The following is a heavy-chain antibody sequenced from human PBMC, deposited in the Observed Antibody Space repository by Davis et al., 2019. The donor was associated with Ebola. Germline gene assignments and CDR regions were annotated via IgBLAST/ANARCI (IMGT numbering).Heavy chain of an antibody. D-gene: IGHD6-13*01. V-gene: IGHV4-59*01. CDR1: GGSISSYY. CDR2: IYYSGST. CDR3: ARVYKVAAAGTGWFDP. Sequence: SETLSLTCTVSGGSISSYYWSWIRQPPGKGLEWIGYIYYSGSTNYNPSLKSRVTISVDTSKNQFSLKLSSVTAADTAVYYCARVYKVAAAGTGWFDPWGQGTLVTVSS. J-gene: IGHJ5*02.